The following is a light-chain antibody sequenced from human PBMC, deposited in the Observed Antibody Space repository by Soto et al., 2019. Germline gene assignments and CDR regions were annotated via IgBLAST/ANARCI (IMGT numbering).Light chain of an antibody. V-gene: IGLV2-14*03. Sequence: QSALTQPASVSGSPGQSITISCTGTSSDVGSYKYVSWYQQHPGKAPKLMIYDVSNRPSGVSNRFSGSKSGNTASLTTSGLRAEDEADYYCNSYTTSSTLVFGTGTKLTVL. CDR3: NSYTTSSTLV. J-gene: IGLJ1*01. CDR1: SSDVGSYKY. CDR2: DVS.